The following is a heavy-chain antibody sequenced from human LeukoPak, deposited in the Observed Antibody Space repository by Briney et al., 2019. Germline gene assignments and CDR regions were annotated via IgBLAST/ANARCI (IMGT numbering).Heavy chain of an antibody. CDR2: IKQDGSEK. CDR1: GFTFSSYW. CDR3: AKDLVVPAAIQGLNWFDP. J-gene: IGHJ5*02. D-gene: IGHD2-2*02. Sequence: PGGSLRLSCAASGFTFSSYWMSWVRQAPGKGLEWVANIKQDGSEKYYVDSVKGRFTISRDNAKNSLYLQMNSLRAEDTAVYYCAKDLVVPAAIQGLNWFDPWGQGTLVTVSS. V-gene: IGHV3-7*01.